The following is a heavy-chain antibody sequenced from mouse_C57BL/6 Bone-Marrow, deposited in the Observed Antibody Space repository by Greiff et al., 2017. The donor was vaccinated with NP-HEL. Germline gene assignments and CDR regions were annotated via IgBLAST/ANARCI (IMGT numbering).Heavy chain of an antibody. J-gene: IGHJ4*01. CDR3: TRERSIYYGYDDYAMDY. CDR1: GYTFTDYE. CDR2: IDPETGGT. D-gene: IGHD2-2*01. V-gene: IGHV1-15*01. Sequence: QVQLQQSGAELVRPGASVTLSCKASGYTFTDYEMHWVKQTPVHGLEWIGAIDPETGGTAYNQKFKGKAILTADKSSSTAYIELRSLTSEDSAVYYCTRERSIYYGYDDYAMDYWGQGTSVTVSS.